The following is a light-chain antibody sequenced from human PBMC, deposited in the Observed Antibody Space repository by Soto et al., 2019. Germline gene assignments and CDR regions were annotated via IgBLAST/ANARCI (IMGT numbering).Light chain of an antibody. V-gene: IGKV1-39*01. Sequence: DIQMTQSPSSLSASVGDRVTITCRASQSISSYLNWYQQKPGKAPKLLIYAASSLQSGVPSRFSGSGSGTDFTLTISSLQPEDFATYYCKQSYSTRRDWTFGQGTKVDIK. CDR3: KQSYSTRRDWT. CDR2: AAS. CDR1: QSISSY. J-gene: IGKJ1*01.